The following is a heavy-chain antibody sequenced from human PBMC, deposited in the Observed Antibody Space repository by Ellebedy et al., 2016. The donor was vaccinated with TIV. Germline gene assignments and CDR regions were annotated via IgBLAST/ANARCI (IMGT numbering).Heavy chain of an antibody. CDR2: IIPIFGTA. CDR1: RGTFSSYA. J-gene: IGHJ6*02. Sequence: SVKVSXKASRGTFSSYAISWVRQAPGQGLEWMGGIIPIFGTANYAQKFQGRVTITADESTSTAYMELSSLRSEDTAVYYCARPHLTAATYYYYGMDVWGQGTTVTVSS. D-gene: IGHD2-15*01. V-gene: IGHV1-69*13. CDR3: ARPHLTAATYYYYGMDV.